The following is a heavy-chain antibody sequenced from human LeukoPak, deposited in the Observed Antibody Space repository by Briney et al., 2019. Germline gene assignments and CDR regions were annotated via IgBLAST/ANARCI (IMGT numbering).Heavy chain of an antibody. CDR1: GFIFSNYG. D-gene: IGHD3-10*01. J-gene: IGHJ3*01. CDR3: VKERMLWFGELSAFDV. V-gene: IGHV3-23*01. CDR2: IGGTGLSI. Sequence: GGSLRLSCAGSGFIFSNYGMNWVRQAPGEGPEWIAGIGGTGLSIDYTASVKGRFTISRDNSRNTLYLQMNSLRSEDTAIYYCVKERMLWFGELSAFDVWGQGTVVTVSS.